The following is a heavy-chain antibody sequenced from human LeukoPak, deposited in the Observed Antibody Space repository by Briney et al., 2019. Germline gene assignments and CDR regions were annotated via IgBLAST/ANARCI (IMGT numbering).Heavy chain of an antibody. CDR3: ARGRSYYYDSSGYPLYYFDY. CDR2: ISSSGST. CDR1: GDSISSGDYY. Sequence: SETLSLTCTVSGDSISSGDYYWSWIRQPAGKGLEWIGRISSSGSTNYNPSLKSRVTISVDTSKNQFSLKLSSATAADTAVYYCARGRSYYYDSSGYPLYYFDYWGQGTLVTVSS. J-gene: IGHJ4*02. D-gene: IGHD3-22*01. V-gene: IGHV4-61*02.